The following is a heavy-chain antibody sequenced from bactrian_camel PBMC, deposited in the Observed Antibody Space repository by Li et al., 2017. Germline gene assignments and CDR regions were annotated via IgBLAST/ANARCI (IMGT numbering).Heavy chain of an antibody. CDR3: AKYRNSRPESIFDY. CDR2: LYTGGGSA. V-gene: IGHV3S40*01. Sequence: DVQLVESGGGSVQAGGSLRLSCAASGYTSSRNYMGWFRQAPGKEREGVAALYTGGGSAYYADSVKGRFTISQGNAKNTVILQMNNLKPEDTAMYYCAKYRNSRPESIFDYWGQGTQVTVS. CDR1: GYTSSRNY. D-gene: IGHD3*01. J-gene: IGHJ4*01.